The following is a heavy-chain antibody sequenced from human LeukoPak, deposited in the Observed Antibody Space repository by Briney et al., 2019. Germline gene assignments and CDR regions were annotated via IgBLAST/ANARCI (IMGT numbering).Heavy chain of an antibody. CDR3: AILEYDFWSGYSANY. CDR1: GYTFTSYG. V-gene: IGHV1-18*01. CDR2: ISAYNGNT. Sequence: VASVKVSCKASGYTFTSYGISWVRQAPGQGLEWMGWISAYNGNTNYAQKLQGRVTMTTDTSTSTAYMELRSLRSDNTAVYYCAILEYDFWSGYSANYWGEGTLVTVYS. D-gene: IGHD3-3*01. J-gene: IGHJ4*02.